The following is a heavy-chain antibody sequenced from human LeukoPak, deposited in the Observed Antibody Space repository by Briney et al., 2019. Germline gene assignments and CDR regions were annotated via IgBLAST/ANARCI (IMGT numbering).Heavy chain of an antibody. V-gene: IGHV3-9*01. D-gene: IGHD1-26*01. CDR3: ALIVGATDVLDL. Sequence: GRSLRLSCAASGFTFDDYAMHWVRQAPGKGLEWVSGISWNSGSIGYADSVKGRFTISRDNANNSLYLQMNSLRAEDTALYYCALIVGATDVLDLWGQGTLVTVSS. CDR2: ISWNSGSI. CDR1: GFTFDDYA. J-gene: IGHJ4*02.